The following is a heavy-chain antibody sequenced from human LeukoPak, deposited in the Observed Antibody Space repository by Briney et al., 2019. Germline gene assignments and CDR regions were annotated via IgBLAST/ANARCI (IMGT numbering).Heavy chain of an antibody. D-gene: IGHD5-24*01. CDR2: IKQDGSEK. V-gene: IGHV3-7*01. J-gene: IGHJ4*02. Sequence: GGSLRLSCAASGFTFSSYWMSWVRQAPGKVLEWVANIKQDGSEKYYVDSVKGRFTISRDNAKNSLYLQMNSLRAEDTAVYYCARDVEMAVFDYWGQGTLVTVSS. CDR1: GFTFSSYW. CDR3: ARDVEMAVFDY.